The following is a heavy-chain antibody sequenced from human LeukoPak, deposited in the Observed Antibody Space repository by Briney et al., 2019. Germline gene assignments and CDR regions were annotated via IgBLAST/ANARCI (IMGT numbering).Heavy chain of an antibody. CDR3: ARNIPTRSYFDD. J-gene: IGHJ4*02. D-gene: IGHD6-6*01. CDR2: IYYSGST. Sequence: SETLSLTCTVSSGSISSYYWSWIRQPPGKGLEWIGSIYYSGSTYYNPSLKSRVTISVDTSKNQFSLKLTSVTAADTAVYFCARNIPTRSYFDDWGQGTLVTVSS. CDR1: SGSISSYY. V-gene: IGHV4-59*05.